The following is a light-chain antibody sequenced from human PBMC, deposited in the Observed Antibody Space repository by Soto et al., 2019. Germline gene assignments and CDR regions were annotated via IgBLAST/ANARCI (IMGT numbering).Light chain of an antibody. Sequence: QSVLTQPASVSGSPGQSITISCTGTSSDVGRYKYVSWYQQHPGKVPKLMIYEVSHRPSGVSNRFSGSKSGNTASLTISGLQAEDEADYYCSSYTSSSTYVFGTGTKLTVL. J-gene: IGLJ1*01. CDR3: SSYTSSSTYV. CDR1: SSDVGRYKY. V-gene: IGLV2-14*01. CDR2: EVS.